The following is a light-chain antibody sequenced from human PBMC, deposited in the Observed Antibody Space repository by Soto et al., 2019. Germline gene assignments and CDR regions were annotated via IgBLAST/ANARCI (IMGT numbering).Light chain of an antibody. CDR1: SSDVGVYNY. CDR2: EVS. V-gene: IGLV2-14*01. Sequence: QSALTQPASVSGSPGQSITISCTGTSSDVGVYNYVSWYQQHPGKAPKLMIYEVSNRPSGVFDRFSGSKSGNTASLTISGLLAEDEADYYCSSYTTSSTVVFGGGTKVTVL. J-gene: IGLJ2*01. CDR3: SSYTTSSTVV.